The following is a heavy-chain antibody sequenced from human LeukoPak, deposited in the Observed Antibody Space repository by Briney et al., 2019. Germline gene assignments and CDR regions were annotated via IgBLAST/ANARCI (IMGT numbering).Heavy chain of an antibody. CDR3: ARANVDTAMVPYWYFDL. Sequence: ASVKVSCKASGYTFTSYGISWVRQAPGQRLEWMGWINAGNGNTKYSQKFQGRVTITRDTSASTAYMELSSLRSEDTAVNYCARANVDTAMVPYWYFDLWGRGTLVTVSS. D-gene: IGHD5-18*01. J-gene: IGHJ2*01. CDR2: INAGNGNT. V-gene: IGHV1-3*01. CDR1: GYTFTSYG.